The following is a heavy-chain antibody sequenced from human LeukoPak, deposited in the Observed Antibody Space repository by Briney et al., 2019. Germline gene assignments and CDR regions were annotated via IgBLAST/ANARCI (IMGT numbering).Heavy chain of an antibody. CDR2: INHSGST. Sequence: PSETLSLTCAVYGGSLSGYYGSWIRQPPGKGLEWIGAINHSGSTNYNPSRKNRVTISVDTSKNQFSLKLSSVTAADTAVYYCARAGSAIVAVVAATKVHWFDPWGQGTLVTVSS. CDR3: ARAGSAIVAVVAATKVHWFDP. J-gene: IGHJ5*02. D-gene: IGHD2-15*01. V-gene: IGHV4-34*01. CDR1: GGSLSGYY.